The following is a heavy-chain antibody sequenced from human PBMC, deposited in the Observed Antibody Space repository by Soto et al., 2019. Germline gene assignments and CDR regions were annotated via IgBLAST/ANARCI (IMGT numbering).Heavy chain of an antibody. CDR1: GLTLSSYA. CDR2: ISGSGGST. Sequence: XGSLTLAFGSSGLTLSSYATSGVGQAPGKGLEWVSAISGSGGSTYYADSVKGRFTISRDNSKNTLYLQMNSLRAEDTAVYYCAKNNRARGLLPAAFDIWGQGTMVTVSS. D-gene: IGHD1-26*01. V-gene: IGHV3-23*01. J-gene: IGHJ3*02. CDR3: AKNNRARGLLPAAFDI.